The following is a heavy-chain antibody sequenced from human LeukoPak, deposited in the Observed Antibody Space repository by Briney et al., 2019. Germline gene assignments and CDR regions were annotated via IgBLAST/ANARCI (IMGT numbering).Heavy chain of an antibody. J-gene: IGHJ3*02. CDR3: ARAGRRMIVVVKVPHVAFDI. CDR1: GYTFTSYY. D-gene: IGHD3-22*01. V-gene: IGHV1-46*01. Sequence: GASVKVSCKASGYTFTSYYMHWVRQAPGQGLEWMGIINPSGGSTSYAQKFQGRVTMTRDTPTSTVYMELSSLRSEDTAVYYCARAGRRMIVVVKVPHVAFDIWGQGTMVTVSS. CDR2: INPSGGST.